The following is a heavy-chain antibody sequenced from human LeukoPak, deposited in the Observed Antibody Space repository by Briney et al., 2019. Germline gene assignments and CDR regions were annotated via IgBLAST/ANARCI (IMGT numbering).Heavy chain of an antibody. Sequence: ASVKVSCKASGYTFIDYFSNWVRQAPGQGLEWMGWINPNSGGTKYAQNFQDRVTITRDTFISTAYMELSRLRSDDTAVYYCARVEWQRLARGPFDCWGQGALVTVSS. D-gene: IGHD6-25*01. CDR3: ARVEWQRLARGPFDC. CDR1: GYTFIDYF. CDR2: INPNSGGT. J-gene: IGHJ4*02. V-gene: IGHV1-2*02.